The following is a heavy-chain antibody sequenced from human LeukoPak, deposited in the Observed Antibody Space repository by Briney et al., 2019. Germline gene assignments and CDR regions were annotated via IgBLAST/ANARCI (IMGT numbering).Heavy chain of an antibody. CDR3: ATRGYSGYDWGVDYYCMDV. D-gene: IGHD5-12*01. J-gene: IGHJ6*03. CDR1: GYSFTSYW. CDR2: IYPSDSDT. Sequence: GESLKISCKGSGYSFTSYWIGWVRQMLGKGLEWMGIIYPSDSDTRYSPSFQGQVTISADKSISTAYLQWSSLKASDTAMYYCATRGYSGYDWGVDYYCMDVWGKGTTVTVSS. V-gene: IGHV5-51*01.